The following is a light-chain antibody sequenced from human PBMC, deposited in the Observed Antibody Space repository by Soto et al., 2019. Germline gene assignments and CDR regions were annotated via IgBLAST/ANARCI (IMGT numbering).Light chain of an antibody. J-gene: IGKJ1*01. CDR1: QSISSY. V-gene: IGKV1-39*01. Sequence: DIQMTQSPSSLSASVGGRVTITCRASQSISSYLNWYQQKPGKAPKLLIYAASSLQSGVPSRFSGSGSGTDFPLTISSLQPEDFETYYCQQSYSTPRTFGQGTTVDIK. CDR3: QQSYSTPRT. CDR2: AAS.